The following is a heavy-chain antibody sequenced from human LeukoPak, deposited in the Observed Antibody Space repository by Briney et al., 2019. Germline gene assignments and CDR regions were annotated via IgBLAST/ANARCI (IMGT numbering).Heavy chain of an antibody. D-gene: IGHD1-26*01. CDR3: ASEIRAFDN. Sequence: GGSLRLSCAASGFTFSSYSMNWVRQAPGKGLEWVSVTYSGGSTYYADSVKGRCTISRDNSKNTLYLQMNSLRGEDTAVYYCASEIRAFDNWGQGTLVTVSA. J-gene: IGHJ4*02. V-gene: IGHV3-66*01. CDR1: GFTFSSYS. CDR2: TYSGGST.